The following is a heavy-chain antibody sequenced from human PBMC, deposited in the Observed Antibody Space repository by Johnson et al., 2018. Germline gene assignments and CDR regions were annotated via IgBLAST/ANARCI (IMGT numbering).Heavy chain of an antibody. CDR2: INWSGGST. CDR3: ARGGRGCGYYIDALDI. J-gene: IGHJ3*02. CDR1: GFTFDDYG. Sequence: EVQLVESGGGLVQPGRSLRLSCAASGFTFDDYGMSWVRQAPGKGLEWVSGINWSGGSTGYADSVKGRFTISRDNAKNSLYLQMNSLRAEDTAVYYWARGGRGCGYYIDALDIWGQGTMVTVAS. V-gene: IGHV3-20*04. D-gene: IGHD3-22*01.